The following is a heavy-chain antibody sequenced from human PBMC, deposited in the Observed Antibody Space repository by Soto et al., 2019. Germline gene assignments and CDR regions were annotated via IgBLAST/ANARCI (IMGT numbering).Heavy chain of an antibody. CDR1: GGSISSSSYY. J-gene: IGHJ5*02. D-gene: IGHD3-10*01. CDR2: IYYSGNT. V-gene: IGHV4-39*01. Sequence: QLQLQESGPGLLKPSETLSLTCTVSGGSISSSSYYWGWIRQPPGKGLEWIGSIYYSGNTYYNPSLRSRVTISVDTSKNQFSLKLNSVTAADMAVYYCARHRYFYDSGSLSWFDPWGQGTLVTVSS. CDR3: ARHRYFYDSGSLSWFDP.